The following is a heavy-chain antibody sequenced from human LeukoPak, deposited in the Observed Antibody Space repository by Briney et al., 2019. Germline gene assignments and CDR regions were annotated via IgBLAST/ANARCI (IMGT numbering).Heavy chain of an antibody. CDR2: INPNSGGT. J-gene: IGHJ6*03. CDR1: GYTFTDYY. CDR3: AASLGDYYDSSGYYYNYYMDV. D-gene: IGHD3-22*01. Sequence: GASVKVSCKASGYTFTDYYMHWVRQAPGQGLEWMGRINPNSGGTNYAQKFRGRVTMTRDTSISTAYMELSRLRSDDTAVYYCAASLGDYYDSSGYYYNYYMDVWGKGTTVTVSS. V-gene: IGHV1-2*06.